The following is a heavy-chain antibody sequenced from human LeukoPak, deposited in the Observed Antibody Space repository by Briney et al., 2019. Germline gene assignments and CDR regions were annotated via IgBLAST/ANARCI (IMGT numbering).Heavy chain of an antibody. V-gene: IGHV4-34*01. CDR3: ARGRRNYDYVWGSYRYTHFNY. Sequence: GSLRLSCAASGFTFSSYSMNWVRQAPGKGLEWIGEINHSGSTNYNPSLKSRVTISVDTSKNQFSLKLSSVTAADTAVYYCARGRRNYDYVWGSYRYTHFNYWGQGTLVTVSS. J-gene: IGHJ4*02. D-gene: IGHD3-16*02. CDR2: INHSGST. CDR1: GFTFSSYS.